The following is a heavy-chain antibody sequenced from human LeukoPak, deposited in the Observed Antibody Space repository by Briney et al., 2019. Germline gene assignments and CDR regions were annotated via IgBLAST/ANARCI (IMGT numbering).Heavy chain of an antibody. Sequence: GGSLRLSCAASGFTFSNYAMSWVRQAPGKGLEWVSIISGSGGSTYYADSVKGRFTLSRDNSKNTLYLQMNSLRAEDTAVYYCAKDRAPRLVAPDTYYYYGMDVWGQGTTVTVSS. V-gene: IGHV3-23*01. D-gene: IGHD2-2*01. CDR3: AKDRAPRLVAPDTYYYYGMDV. CDR1: GFTFSNYA. J-gene: IGHJ6*02. CDR2: ISGSGGST.